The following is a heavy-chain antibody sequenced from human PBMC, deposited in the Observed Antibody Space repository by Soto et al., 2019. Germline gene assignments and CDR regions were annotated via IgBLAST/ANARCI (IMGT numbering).Heavy chain of an antibody. D-gene: IGHD3-10*01. CDR2: IWYDGSNK. CDR3: ARDTGRAMVRIYDGMDV. V-gene: IGHV3-33*01. CDR1: GFTFSSYG. Sequence: QVQLVESGGGVVQPGRSLRLSCAASGFTFSSYGMHWVRQAPGKGLEWVAVIWYDGSNKYYADSVKGRFTISRDNSKNTLYLQMNSLRAEDTAVYYCARDTGRAMVRIYDGMDVWGQGTTVTVSS. J-gene: IGHJ6*02.